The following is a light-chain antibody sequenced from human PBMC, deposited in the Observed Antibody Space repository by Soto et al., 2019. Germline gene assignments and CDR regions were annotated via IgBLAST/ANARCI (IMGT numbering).Light chain of an antibody. J-gene: IGKJ2*01. CDR1: QGISTY. CDR3: QQRYRTPYT. CDR2: DAS. V-gene: IGKV1-39*01. Sequence: DIQMTQSPSSLSASVGDRVTITCRASQGISTYLVWYQQRQGRAPKLLIYDASSLLSGVPSRFSGSGSGTDFTLTISSRQPEDFATYYCQQRYRTPYTFGQGTKLETK.